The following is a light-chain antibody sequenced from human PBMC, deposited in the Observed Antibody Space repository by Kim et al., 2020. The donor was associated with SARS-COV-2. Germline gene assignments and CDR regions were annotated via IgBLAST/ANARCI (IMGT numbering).Light chain of an antibody. CDR1: GLRSYY. V-gene: IGLV3-19*01. CDR2: GKD. Sequence: VALGQTVSITCRGDGLRSYYATGYQQKQGQAPKVVIYGKDNRPSGVTDRFSGSSSGNTAYLTITGTQAGDEADYYCNSRDSNDYVVFGGGTKVTVL. J-gene: IGLJ2*01. CDR3: NSRDSNDYVV.